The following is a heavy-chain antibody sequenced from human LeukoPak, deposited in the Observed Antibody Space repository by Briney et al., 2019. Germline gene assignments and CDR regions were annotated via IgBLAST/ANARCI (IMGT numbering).Heavy chain of an antibody. CDR2: IYYSGST. D-gene: IGHD3-16*02. CDR1: GGSISSYY. CDR3: ARGIVGPYGMDV. V-gene: IGHV4-59*01. Sequence: SETLSLTCTVSGGSISSYYWSWIRQPPGKGLEWIGYIYYSGSTNYNPSLKSRVTISVDTSKNQFSLKLSSVTAADTAVYYCARGIVGPYGMDVWGQGTTVTVSS. J-gene: IGHJ6*02.